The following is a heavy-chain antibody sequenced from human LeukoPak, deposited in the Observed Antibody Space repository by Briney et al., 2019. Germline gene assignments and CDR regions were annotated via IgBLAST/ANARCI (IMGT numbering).Heavy chain of an antibody. Sequence: SGTLSLTCAVSGGSISNGYWWSWVRQPPVKGLEWIGYIYYSGSTYYNPSLKSRVTISVDTSKSQFSLKLSSVTAADTAVYYCARRRVDGYNYAFDYWGQGTLVTVSS. V-gene: IGHV4-4*02. CDR1: GGSISNGYW. J-gene: IGHJ4*02. D-gene: IGHD5-24*01. CDR3: ARRRVDGYNYAFDY. CDR2: IYYSGST.